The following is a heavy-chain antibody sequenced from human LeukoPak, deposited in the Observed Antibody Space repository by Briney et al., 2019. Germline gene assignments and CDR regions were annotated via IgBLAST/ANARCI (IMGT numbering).Heavy chain of an antibody. CDR1: GGSFSGYY. CDR2: INHSGST. Sequence: SETLSLTCAVYGGSFSGYYWSWIRQPPGKGLEWIGEINHSGSTNYNPSLKSRVTISVDTSKNQFSLKLSSVTAADTAVYYCARGRRHFWGGPTRYFDLWGRGTLVTVSS. V-gene: IGHV4-34*01. J-gene: IGHJ2*01. D-gene: IGHD3-3*01. CDR3: ARGRRHFWGGPTRYFDL.